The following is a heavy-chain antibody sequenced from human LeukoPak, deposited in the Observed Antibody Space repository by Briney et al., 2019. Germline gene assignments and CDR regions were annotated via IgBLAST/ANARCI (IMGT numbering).Heavy chain of an antibody. CDR1: GNTFISDE. V-gene: IGHV1-8*02. Sequence: ASVKVSCKPSGNTFISDEINWVRPDTGQGLAWMGWMSTNSGNAASAQKFQGRLTMTTNTSISTAYMELSSLNSYDTTVYYCARNVGQFYYDGSGSELYYYYLDVWGKGTTVTV. CDR3: ARNVGQFYYDGSGSELYYYYLDV. D-gene: IGHD3-22*01. CDR2: MSTNSGNA. J-gene: IGHJ6*03.